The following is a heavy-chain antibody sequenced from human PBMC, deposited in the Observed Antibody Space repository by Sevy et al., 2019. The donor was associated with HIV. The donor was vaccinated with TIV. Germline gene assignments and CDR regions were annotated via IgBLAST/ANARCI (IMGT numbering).Heavy chain of an antibody. V-gene: IGHV1-24*01. CDR3: TTMEYYHNIIGYSSGDY. Sequence: ASVKVSCKVSGYTLTELSMHWVRQAPGKGLEWMGGFDPEDGATLYAQKFQGRVTMTEDTSTDTAYMELSSLRSEDTAVYYCTTMEYYHNIIGYSSGDYWGQGTLVTVSS. CDR2: FDPEDGAT. J-gene: IGHJ4*02. D-gene: IGHD3-22*01. CDR1: GYTLTELS.